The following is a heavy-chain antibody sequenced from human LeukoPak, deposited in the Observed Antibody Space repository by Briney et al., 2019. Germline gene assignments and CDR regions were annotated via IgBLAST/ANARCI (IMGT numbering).Heavy chain of an antibody. D-gene: IGHD2-15*01. CDR1: GFTFSSYA. V-gene: IGHV3-23*01. Sequence: GGSLRLSCAASGFTFSSYAMSWVRQAPGKGLEWVSVISGSGGSTYYADSVKGRFTISRDNSKNSLYLQMNSLRAEDTAVYYCARSRSNIVVVVALPYYYGMDVWGQGTTVTVSS. J-gene: IGHJ6*02. CDR3: ARSRSNIVVVVALPYYYGMDV. CDR2: ISGSGGST.